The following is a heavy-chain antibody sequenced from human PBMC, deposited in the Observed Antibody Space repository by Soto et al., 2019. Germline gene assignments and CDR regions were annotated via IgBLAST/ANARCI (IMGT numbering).Heavy chain of an antibody. CDR3: ARKSFNDYSNLNWFDP. CDR1: GGSISSGDYY. D-gene: IGHD4-4*01. Sequence: KPSETLSLTCTVSGGSISSGDYYWSWIRQPPGKGLEWIGYIYYSGSTYYNPSLKSRVTISVDTSKNQFSLKLSSVTAADTAVYYCARKSFNDYSNLNWFDPWGQGTLVTVSS. CDR2: IYYSGST. J-gene: IGHJ5*02. V-gene: IGHV4-30-4*01.